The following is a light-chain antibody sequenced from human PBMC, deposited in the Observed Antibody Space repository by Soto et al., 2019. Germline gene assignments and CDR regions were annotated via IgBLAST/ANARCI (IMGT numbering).Light chain of an antibody. CDR3: QHYNSYSEA. V-gene: IGKV3D-15*01. J-gene: IGKJ1*01. CDR2: DAS. Sequence: EIVMTQSPATLSVSPGERATSSCWASQSVSSNLAWYQQKPGQAPRLLIYDASTRATGIPARFSGSGSGTEFTLTISSLQPDDFATYYCQHYNSYSEAFGQGTKVDIK. CDR1: QSVSSN.